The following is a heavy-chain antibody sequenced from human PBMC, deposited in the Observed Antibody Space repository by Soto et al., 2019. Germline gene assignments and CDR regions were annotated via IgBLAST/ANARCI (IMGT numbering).Heavy chain of an antibody. CDR3: AKGGRQWLVTSDFNY. V-gene: IGHV3-30*02. CDR2: IWFDGSYK. CDR1: GFTFSSYG. Sequence: GGSLRLSCAASGFTFSSYGMHWVRQAPGKGLEWVAVIWFDGSYKYYADSVKGRFTISRDNSKNTLYLQMTSLRAEDTAVYYCAKGGRQWLVTSDFNYWGQGALVTVSS. J-gene: IGHJ4*02. D-gene: IGHD6-19*01.